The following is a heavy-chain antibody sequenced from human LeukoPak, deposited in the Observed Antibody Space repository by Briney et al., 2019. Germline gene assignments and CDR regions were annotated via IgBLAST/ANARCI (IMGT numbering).Heavy chain of an antibody. J-gene: IGHJ3*02. CDR2: MNPNSGNT. CDR3: ATYRLPRHDAFDI. Sequence: ASVKVSCKASGYTFTSYDINWVRQATGQGLEWMGWMNPNSGNTGYAQKFQGRVTMTRNTSISTAYMELSSLRSEDTAVYYCATYRLPRHDAFDIWGQGTMVTVSS. D-gene: IGHD2-2*01. V-gene: IGHV1-8*01. CDR1: GYTFTSYD.